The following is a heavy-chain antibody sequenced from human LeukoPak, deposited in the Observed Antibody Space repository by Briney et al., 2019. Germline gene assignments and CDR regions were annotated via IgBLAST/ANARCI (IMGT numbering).Heavy chain of an antibody. CDR1: GGSLSGYY. V-gene: IGHV4-34*01. CDR2: INHSGST. Sequence: SETLSLTCTVYGGSLSGYYWSWIRQPPGKGLEWIGEINHSGSTNCNPSLKSRLTISIDTSKNQFSLKLSSVTAADTAVYYCARSTYGSGSYYLPYYFDYWGQGTLVTVSS. D-gene: IGHD3-10*01. CDR3: ARSTYGSGSYYLPYYFDY. J-gene: IGHJ4*02.